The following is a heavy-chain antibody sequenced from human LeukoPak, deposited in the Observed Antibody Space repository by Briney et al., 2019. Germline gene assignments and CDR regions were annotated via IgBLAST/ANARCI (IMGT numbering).Heavy chain of an antibody. CDR3: AELGITMIGGV. CDR1: GFTFSSYS. Sequence: GGSLRLSCAASGFTFSSYSMNWVHQAPGKGLEWVSYISSSSSTIYYADSVKGRFTISRDNAKNSLYLQMNSLRAEDTAVYYCAELGITMIGGVWGKGTTVTISS. J-gene: IGHJ6*04. V-gene: IGHV3-48*01. D-gene: IGHD3-10*02. CDR2: ISSSSSTI.